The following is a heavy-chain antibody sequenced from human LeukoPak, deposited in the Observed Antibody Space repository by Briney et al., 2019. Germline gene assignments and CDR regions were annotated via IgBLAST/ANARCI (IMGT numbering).Heavy chain of an antibody. CDR2: ISYDGSNK. CDR1: GFTFSSYG. CDR3: SRSSGYPRRYFDY. Sequence: PGGSLRLSCAASGFTFSSYGMHWVRQAPGKGLEWVAVISYDGSNKYYADSVKGRFTISRDNSKNTLYLQMNSLRAEDTAVYYCSRSSGYPRRYFDYWGQGTLVTVSS. J-gene: IGHJ4*02. V-gene: IGHV3-30*19. D-gene: IGHD3-22*01.